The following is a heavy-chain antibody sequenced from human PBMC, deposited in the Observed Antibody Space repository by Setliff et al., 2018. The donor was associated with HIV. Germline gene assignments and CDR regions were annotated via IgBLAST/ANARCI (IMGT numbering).Heavy chain of an antibody. CDR1: RYTFTDYY. CDR3: ARDGMVRGVRRKRDY. CDR2: INPNSGDT. Sequence: GASVKASCKASRYTFTDYYMHWVRQAPGQGLEWMGWINPNSGDTNNAKKFQGRVTMTTDTSTSTAYMDLRSLGSDDTAVYYWARDGMVRGVRRKRDYWGRGTLVTVSS. D-gene: IGHD3-10*01. V-gene: IGHV1-2*02. J-gene: IGHJ4*02.